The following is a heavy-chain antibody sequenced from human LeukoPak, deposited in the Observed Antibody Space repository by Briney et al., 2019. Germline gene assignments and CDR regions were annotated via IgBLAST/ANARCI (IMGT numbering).Heavy chain of an antibody. D-gene: IGHD3-22*01. J-gene: IGHJ3*01. CDR3: AKQDSSVYSAFDF. Sequence: PGGSLRLSCAASGFTVSNYATSWVRQASGKGLEWVSAITGSGDTTYYGDSVNGRFTIARDNSKNTLYLQMKSLRAEDTAVYYCAKQDSSVYSAFDFWGQGTKVTISS. CDR1: GFTVSNYA. V-gene: IGHV3-23*01. CDR2: ITGSGDTT.